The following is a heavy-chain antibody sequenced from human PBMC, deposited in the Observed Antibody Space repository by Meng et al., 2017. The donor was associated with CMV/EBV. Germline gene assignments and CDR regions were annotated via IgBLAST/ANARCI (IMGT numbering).Heavy chain of an antibody. D-gene: IGHD3-9*01. J-gene: IGHJ6*02. CDR1: GFTVSSNY. V-gene: IGHV3-53*01. CDR3: ARLPEYGGYYDILTGYSRTTYGMDV. CDR2: IYSGGST. Sequence: LSLTCAASGFTVSSNYMSWVRQAPGKGLEWVSVIYSGGSTYYADSVKGRFTIPRDNSKNTLYLQMNSLRAEDTAVYYCARLPEYGGYYDILTGYSRTTYGMDVWGQGTTVTVSS.